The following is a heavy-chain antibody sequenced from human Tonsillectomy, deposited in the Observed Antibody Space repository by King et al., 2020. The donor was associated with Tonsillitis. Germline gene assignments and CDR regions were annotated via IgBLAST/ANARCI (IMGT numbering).Heavy chain of an antibody. CDR2: ISANDVST. V-gene: IGHV3-23*04. CDR1: GLTFSGYA. J-gene: IGHJ4*02. D-gene: IGHD3-16*01. Sequence: VQLVESGGGLVQPGGSLRLSCAASGLTFSGYAMNWVRQAPGKGLDWVSAISANDVSTYYADSVKGRFTISRDISKNTLYLQMNSLRAEDTAVYYCATKRLATGFHYLDFWGQGTLVTVSS. CDR3: ATKRLATGFHYLDF.